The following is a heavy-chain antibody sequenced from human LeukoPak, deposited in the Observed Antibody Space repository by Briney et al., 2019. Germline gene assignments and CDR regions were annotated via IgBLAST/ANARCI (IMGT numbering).Heavy chain of an antibody. J-gene: IGHJ4*02. Sequence: PSETLSLTCSVSGDSISSNSDYWGWIRQPPGKGLEWIGNIYHRGRTNYNPSLKSRVTISADTSKNQFSLKLSSVTAADTAVYYCARDRDYYKSGSHASTLDYWGQGTLVTVSS. CDR3: ARDRDYYKSGSHASTLDY. CDR1: GDSISSNSDY. D-gene: IGHD3-10*01. CDR2: IYHRGRT. V-gene: IGHV4-39*07.